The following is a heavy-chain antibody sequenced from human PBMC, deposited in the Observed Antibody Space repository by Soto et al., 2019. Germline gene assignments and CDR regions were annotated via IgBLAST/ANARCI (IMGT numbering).Heavy chain of an antibody. Sequence: SLRLSCAESGFTFSSYGMHLVRQAPGKGLEWVAVIWYDGSNKYYADSVKGRFTISRDNSKNTLYLQVNSLRAEDTAVYYCARDRYSSGWYDLDYWGQGTLVTVSS. D-gene: IGHD6-19*01. CDR2: IWYDGSNK. CDR3: ARDRYSSGWYDLDY. J-gene: IGHJ4*02. CDR1: GFTFSSYG. V-gene: IGHV3-33*01.